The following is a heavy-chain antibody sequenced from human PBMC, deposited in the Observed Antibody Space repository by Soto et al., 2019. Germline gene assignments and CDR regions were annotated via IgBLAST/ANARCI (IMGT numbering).Heavy chain of an antibody. Sequence: GASVKVSCKASGYTFTGYYMHWVRQAPGQGLEWMGWINPNSGGTNYAQKFQGWVTMTRDTSISTAYMELSRLRSDDTAVYYCVRDWSTFWGMDVWGQGTTVTVSS. CDR2: INPNSGGT. CDR1: GYTFTGYY. V-gene: IGHV1-2*04. CDR3: VRDWSTFWGMDV. J-gene: IGHJ6*02.